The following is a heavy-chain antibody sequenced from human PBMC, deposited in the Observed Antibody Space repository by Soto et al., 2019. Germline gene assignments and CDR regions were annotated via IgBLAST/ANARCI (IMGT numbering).Heavy chain of an antibody. Sequence: QVQLVESGGGVVQPGRSLRLSCAASGFTFSSYGMHWVRQAPGKGLEWVAVIWYDGSNKYYADSVKGRFTISRDNSKNTLYLQMNSLRAEDTAVYYCARVACTNGVCYRSVGTRNAFDIWGQGTMVTVSS. CDR2: IWYDGSNK. CDR3: ARVACTNGVCYRSVGTRNAFDI. CDR1: GFTFSSYG. D-gene: IGHD2-8*01. J-gene: IGHJ3*02. V-gene: IGHV3-33*01.